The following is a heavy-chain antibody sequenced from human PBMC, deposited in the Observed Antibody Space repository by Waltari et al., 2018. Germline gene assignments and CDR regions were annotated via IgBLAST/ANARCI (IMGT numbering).Heavy chain of an antibody. V-gene: IGHV3-73*02. CDR1: GFTVTDYA. CDR2: IRSRFNGHTT. J-gene: IGHJ4*02. CDR3: TRAYYDFWSGFYSEY. D-gene: IGHD3-3*01. Sequence: VQLVESGGGLVQPGGSLKLSCVVSGFTVTDYALHWVRLASGRGLEWVGRIRSRFNGHTTAYGASVEGRFTISRDEAKNTAFLQMGSLKTEDTAVYYCTRAYYDFWSGFYSEYWGQGTLVTVSS.